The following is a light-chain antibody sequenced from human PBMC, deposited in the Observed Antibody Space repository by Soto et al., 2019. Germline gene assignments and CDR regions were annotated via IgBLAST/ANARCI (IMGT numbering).Light chain of an antibody. J-gene: IGKJ1*01. CDR3: QQSSSTPRT. CDR1: QSISSY. V-gene: IGKV1-39*01. Sequence: DIQMTQSPSSLSASVGYRVTITCRASQSISSYLSWYQQKPGKAPKLLINVASTLQSGVPSRFSGSGSGTDFTLAISSLQPEDFATYYCQQSSSTPRTFGQGTKVDIK. CDR2: VAS.